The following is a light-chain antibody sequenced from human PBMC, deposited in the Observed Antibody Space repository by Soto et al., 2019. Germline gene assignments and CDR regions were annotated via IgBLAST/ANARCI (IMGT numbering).Light chain of an antibody. V-gene: IGKV3-11*01. CDR2: GAS. CDR1: QSVSSY. Sequence: EIVLTQSPATLSLSPGERATLSCRASQSVSSYLAWYQQKPGQAPRLLIYGASNRATGIPARFSGSGSGTDFTLTISSLEPEDFAVYYCQQRSNWPPTWTFGQGTKVEI. CDR3: QQRSNWPPTWT. J-gene: IGKJ1*01.